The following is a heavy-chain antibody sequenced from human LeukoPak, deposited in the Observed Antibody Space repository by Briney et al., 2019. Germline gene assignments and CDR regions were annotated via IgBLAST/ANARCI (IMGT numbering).Heavy chain of an antibody. J-gene: IGHJ4*02. CDR1: GYTFTSYG. D-gene: IGHD2-15*01. CDR3: ARATRGRVVAATGGFDY. Sequence: ASVKVSCKASGYTFTSYGISWVRQAPGQGLEWMGWISAYNGNTNYAQKLQGRVTMTTDTSTSTAYMELSSLRSEDTAVYYCARATRGRVVAATGGFDYWGQGTLVTVSS. V-gene: IGHV1-18*01. CDR2: ISAYNGNT.